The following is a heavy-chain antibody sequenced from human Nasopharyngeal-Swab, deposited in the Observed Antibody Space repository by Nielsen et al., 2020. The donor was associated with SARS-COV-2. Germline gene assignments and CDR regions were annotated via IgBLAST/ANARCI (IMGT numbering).Heavy chain of an antibody. CDR2: MNPNSGNT. CDR1: GYTFTSYD. Sequence: AVNVSCKASGYTFTSYDINWVRQATGQGLEWMGWMNPNSGNTGYAQKFQGRVTMTRNTSISTAYVELSSLRSEDTAVYYCARGQYRYSSSWYGGNWFDPWGQGTLVTVSS. V-gene: IGHV1-8*01. CDR3: ARGQYRYSSSWYGGNWFDP. J-gene: IGHJ5*02. D-gene: IGHD6-13*01.